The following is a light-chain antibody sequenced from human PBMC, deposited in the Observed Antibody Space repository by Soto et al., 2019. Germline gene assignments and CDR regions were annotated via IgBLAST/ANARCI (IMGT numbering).Light chain of an antibody. V-gene: IGKV1-5*01. CDR2: DAS. CDR3: QQSYSTPLT. J-gene: IGKJ4*01. Sequence: DIEMTQSPSTLSASVGDRVTITCRASQSVRSWLAWYQQKPGRAPKFLIYDASSLQSGVPSRFSGSGLLTDFTLSITSLQPEDFATYYCQQSYSTPLTFGGGTKVDI. CDR1: QSVRSW.